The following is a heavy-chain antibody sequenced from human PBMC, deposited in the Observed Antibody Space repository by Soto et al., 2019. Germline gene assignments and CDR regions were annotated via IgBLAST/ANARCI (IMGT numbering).Heavy chain of an antibody. D-gene: IGHD2-21*02. CDR3: TSHALQCCGSDCYLLPYFDL. J-gene: IGHJ2*01. CDR1: GFTFSGSA. Sequence: EVQLVESGGGLVQPGGSLKLSCAASGFTFSGSAMHWVRQASGKGLEWVGRIRSKANSYATAYAASVKGRFTISRDDSRNTAYLQMNSLKTEDTAVYYCTSHALQCCGSDCYLLPYFDLWGRGTLVTVSS. CDR2: IRSKANSYAT. V-gene: IGHV3-73*02.